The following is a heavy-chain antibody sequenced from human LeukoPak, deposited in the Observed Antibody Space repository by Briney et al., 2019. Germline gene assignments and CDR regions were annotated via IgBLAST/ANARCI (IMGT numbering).Heavy chain of an antibody. J-gene: IGHJ4*02. CDR3: AHGDCDSTSCYYVY. D-gene: IGHD2-2*01. Sequence: GGSLRLSCAASGCTFSSYAMSWVRQAPGKGLAWVSAISGGGGSTYYADSVKGRFTISRDNSKNTLYLQMNSLRAEDTAVYYCAHGDCDSTSCYYVYWGQGTLVTVSS. CDR2: ISGGGGST. CDR1: GCTFSSYA. V-gene: IGHV3-23*01.